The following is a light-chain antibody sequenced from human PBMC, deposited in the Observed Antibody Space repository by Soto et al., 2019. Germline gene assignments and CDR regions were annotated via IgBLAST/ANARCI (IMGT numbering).Light chain of an antibody. CDR1: QSISSW. CDR2: KAS. V-gene: IGKV1-5*03. CDR3: QQYNSYWT. Sequence: DIQMTQSPSTLSASVGDRVTITCRASQSISSWLAWYQQKPGKAPNLLIYKASSLEGGVPSRFSGSGSGTEFTLTISSLHPDDFATYSCQQYNSYWTFGQGTKVEIK. J-gene: IGKJ1*01.